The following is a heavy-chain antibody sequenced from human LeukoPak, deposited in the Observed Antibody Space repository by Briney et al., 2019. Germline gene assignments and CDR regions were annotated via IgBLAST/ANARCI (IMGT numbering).Heavy chain of an antibody. CDR2: INAGNGNT. CDR3: ARADYYDSSGYYSDY. D-gene: IGHD3-22*01. CDR1: GYTFTSYA. Sequence: ASVKVSKASGYTFTSYAMHWVRQAPGQRLEWMGWINAGNGNTKYSQKFQGRVTITRDTSASTAYMELSSLRSEDTAVYYCARADYYDSSGYYSDYWGQGTLVTVSS. V-gene: IGHV1-3*01. J-gene: IGHJ4*02.